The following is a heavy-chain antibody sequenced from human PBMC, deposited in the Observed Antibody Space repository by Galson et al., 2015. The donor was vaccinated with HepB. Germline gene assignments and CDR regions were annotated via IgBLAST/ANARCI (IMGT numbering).Heavy chain of an antibody. CDR1: GYTFTDYV. CDR3: ARSPSRFLDWLPYYYYYYMDV. J-gene: IGHJ6*03. D-gene: IGHD3/OR15-3a*01. V-gene: IGHV7-4-1*02. Sequence: SVKVSCKASGYTFTDYVVNWVRQAPGQGLEWMGWMNTNTGKPTYAPGFAGRFVFSLDTSVTTAYLQISSLETDDTAVYYCARSPSRFLDWLPYYYYYYMDVCGEGSTVTVAS. CDR2: MNTNTGKP.